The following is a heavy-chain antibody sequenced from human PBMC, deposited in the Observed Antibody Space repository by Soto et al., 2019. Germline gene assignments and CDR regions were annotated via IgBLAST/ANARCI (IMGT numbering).Heavy chain of an antibody. CDR3: ARGSVAARHSANPTLFDS. D-gene: IGHD6-6*01. CDR2: ISSSSSYI. V-gene: IGHV3-21*01. Sequence: GGSLRLSCAASGFTFSSYSMNWVRQAPGKGLEWVSSISSSSSYIYYADSVKGRFTISRDNAKNSLYLQMNSLRAEDTAVYYCARGSVAARHSANPTLFDSWGQGTMGTVSS. J-gene: IGHJ4*02. CDR1: GFTFSSYS.